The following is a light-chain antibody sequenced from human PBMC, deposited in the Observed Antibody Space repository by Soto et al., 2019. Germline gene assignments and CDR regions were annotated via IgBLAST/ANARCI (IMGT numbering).Light chain of an antibody. CDR3: QQLTSRPSIT. CDR2: CAS. J-gene: IGKJ5*01. Sequence: EIGWTQSPGTLSLSAGEISTLSCRASQSVSSSYLAWYQQKPGQAPRLLIYCASSRATGIPARFSGSGAGTDFTLTISSLEPEDFAVYYCQQLTSRPSITFAQGTRLEIK. V-gene: IGKV3-20*01. CDR1: QSVSSSY.